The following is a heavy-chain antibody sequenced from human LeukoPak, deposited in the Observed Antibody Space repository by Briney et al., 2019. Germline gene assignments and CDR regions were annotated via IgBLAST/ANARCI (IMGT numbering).Heavy chain of an antibody. V-gene: IGHV3-30*04. J-gene: IGHJ6*03. CDR1: GFTFSSYA. CDR2: ISYDGSNK. D-gene: IGHD3-22*01. Sequence: GGSLRLSCAASGFTFSSYAMHWVRQAPGKGLEWVAVISYDGSNKYYADSVKGRFTISRDNSKNTLYLQMNSLRAEDTAVYYCARDSYYYDSSGYPPTYYYYYMDVWGKGTTVTVSS. CDR3: ARDSYYYDSSGYPPTYYYYYMDV.